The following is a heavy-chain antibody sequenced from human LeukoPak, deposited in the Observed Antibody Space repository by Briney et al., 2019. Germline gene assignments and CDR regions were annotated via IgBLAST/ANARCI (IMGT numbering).Heavy chain of an antibody. D-gene: IGHD3-9*01. CDR1: GGSISSGGYS. CDR3: ARGPTYYDILPGRYYYYGMDV. Sequence: SESLSLTCAVSGGSISSGGYSWSWIRQPPGKGLEWIGYIYHSGSTYYNPSLKRRVTISVDRSKNQFSLKLSSVTSAATAVYYCARGPTYYDILPGRYYYYGMDVWGQGTTVTVSS. CDR2: IYHSGST. V-gene: IGHV4-30-2*01. J-gene: IGHJ6*02.